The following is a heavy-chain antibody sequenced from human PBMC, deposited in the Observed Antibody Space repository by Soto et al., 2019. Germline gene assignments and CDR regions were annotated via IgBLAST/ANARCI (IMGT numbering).Heavy chain of an antibody. Sequence: ASAKVSCKASGYTFTSYYMHSVRQAHGQGLEWMGIINPSGGSTSYAQKFQGRVTMTRDTSTSTVYMELSSLRSEDTAVYYCARVGASYYDFWSAPAWFDPWGQGTLVTVSS. CDR3: ARVGASYYDFWSAPAWFDP. CDR2: INPSGGST. V-gene: IGHV1-46*01. CDR1: GYTFTSYY. D-gene: IGHD3-3*01. J-gene: IGHJ5*02.